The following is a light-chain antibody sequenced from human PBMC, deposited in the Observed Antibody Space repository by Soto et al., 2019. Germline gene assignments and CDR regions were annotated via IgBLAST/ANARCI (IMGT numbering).Light chain of an antibody. CDR3: QQYENLPT. J-gene: IGKJ5*01. CDR1: QNINNY. CDR2: DAS. V-gene: IGKV1-33*01. Sequence: DIHMTQSPSSLSASVGNRFTITCQASQNINNYLNWYQQKPGRAPKLLIYDASNLEAGVPSRLRGSGSGTFFTFTISRLQPEYISTYYCQQYENLPTFGQGTRLEIK.